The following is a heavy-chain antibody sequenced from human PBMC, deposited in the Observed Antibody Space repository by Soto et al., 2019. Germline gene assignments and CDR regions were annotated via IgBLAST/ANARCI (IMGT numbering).Heavy chain of an antibody. Sequence: PSETLSLTCTVSGGSISSSRCHWGWIRQPPGKGLEWIASIKYSGTTFYNPSLKSRVTLSVDTSKNQFALKLSSVTAAETAVYYCARQGITGSYHDAFDIWGKGTMVPVAS. D-gene: IGHD1-26*01. V-gene: IGHV4-39*01. CDR1: GGSISSSRCH. CDR3: ARQGITGSYHDAFDI. CDR2: IKYSGTT. J-gene: IGHJ3*02.